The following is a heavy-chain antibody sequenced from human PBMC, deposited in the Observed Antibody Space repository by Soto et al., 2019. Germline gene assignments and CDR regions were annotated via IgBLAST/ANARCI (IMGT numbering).Heavy chain of an antibody. J-gene: IGHJ4*02. D-gene: IGHD2-8*02. CDR1: GGSISSGGYY. CDR3: ARDKITGLFDY. V-gene: IGHV4-39*07. Sequence: TSETLSLTCTVSGGSISSGGYYWTWIRQPPGTGLEWIGEIDHSGSTTYNPSLKSRVTISVDTSNNQISLKLTSVTAADTAVYYCARDKITGLFDYWGQGTLVTVSS. CDR2: IDHSGST.